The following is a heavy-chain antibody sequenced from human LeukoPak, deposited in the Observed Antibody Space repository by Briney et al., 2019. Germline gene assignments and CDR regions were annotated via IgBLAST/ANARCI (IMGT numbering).Heavy chain of an antibody. D-gene: IGHD5-18*01. CDR1: GFTFSSYG. CDR3: ARDIDSYGSYYFDY. CDR2: IWYDGSNK. V-gene: IGHV3-33*01. J-gene: IGHJ4*02. Sequence: QTGGSLRLSCAASGFTFSSYGMHWVRQAPGKGLEWVAVIWYDGSNKYYADSVKGRFTISRDNSKNTLYLQMNSLRAEDTAVYYCARDIDSYGSYYFDYWGQGTLVTVSS.